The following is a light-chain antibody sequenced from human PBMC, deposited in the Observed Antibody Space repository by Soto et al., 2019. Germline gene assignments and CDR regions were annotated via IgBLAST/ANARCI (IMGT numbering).Light chain of an antibody. V-gene: IGLV1-44*01. J-gene: IGLJ1*01. CDR3: AAWDDSLSGYV. CDR2: SNN. Sequence: QSALTQPPSASGTPGQRVTISCSGSTSSIGSNTVNWYQQLPGTAPKLLIYSNNQRPSGVPDRFSGSKSGTSASLAISGLQSEDEADYSCAAWDDSLSGYVFGTGTKVTVL. CDR1: TSSIGSNT.